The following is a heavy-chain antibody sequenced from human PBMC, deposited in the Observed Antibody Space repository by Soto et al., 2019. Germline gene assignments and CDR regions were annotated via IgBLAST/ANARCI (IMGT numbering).Heavy chain of an antibody. V-gene: IGHV4-34*01. CDR3: ARGRGIFGVVIKYSRTGVQYDY. Sequence: SETLSLTCAVYGGSFSGYYWSWIRQPPGKGLEWIGEINHSGSTNYNPSLKSRVTISVDTSKNQFSRKLSSVTAADTAVYYCARGRGIFGVVIKYSRTGVQYDYWGQGTLVTVSS. J-gene: IGHJ4*02. CDR1: GGSFSGYY. D-gene: IGHD3-3*01. CDR2: INHSGST.